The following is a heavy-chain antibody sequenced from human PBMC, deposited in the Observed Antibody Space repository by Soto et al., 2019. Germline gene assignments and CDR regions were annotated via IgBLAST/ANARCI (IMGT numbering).Heavy chain of an antibody. CDR2: ITSSGSNT. CDR1: GFTFSGYG. J-gene: IGHJ4*02. D-gene: IGHD6-13*01. V-gene: IGHV3-23*01. Sequence: EVQLLESGGDLVQRGGSPRLSCAASGFTFSGYGMSWVRQAPGKGLEWVSSITSSGSNTYYVDSVKGRFTISRDNSKNTLYLQMNSLTVEDTAVYYCAKEQGRVAAALDYWGQGTLVTVSS. CDR3: AKEQGRVAAALDY.